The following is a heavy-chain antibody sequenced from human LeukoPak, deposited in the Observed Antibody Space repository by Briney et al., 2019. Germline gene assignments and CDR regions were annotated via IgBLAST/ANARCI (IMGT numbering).Heavy chain of an antibody. CDR3: ARGNRSWYLYFDY. Sequence: GGSLRLSCAASGFTVSSNYMSWVRQAPGKGLEWVSVIYSGGSTYYADSVKGRFTISRDNSKNTLYLQMNSLRAEDTAVYYCARGNRSWYLYFDYWGQGTLVTVSS. V-gene: IGHV3-53*01. J-gene: IGHJ4*02. CDR2: IYSGGST. CDR1: GFTVSSNY. D-gene: IGHD6-13*01.